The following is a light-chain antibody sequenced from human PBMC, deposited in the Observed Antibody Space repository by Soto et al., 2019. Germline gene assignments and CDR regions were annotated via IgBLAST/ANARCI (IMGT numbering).Light chain of an antibody. CDR3: ASWDDSLGAPEV. CDR1: SSNIGSNY. J-gene: IGLJ2*01. Sequence: QSVLTQPASASGTPGQRVTISCSGSSSNIGSNYVYWYQQLPGAAPKLLISRNNQRPSGVPDRFSASKSGTSASLAISGLRSEDEGDYYCASWDDSLGAPEVFGGGTKLTVL. V-gene: IGLV1-47*01. CDR2: RNN.